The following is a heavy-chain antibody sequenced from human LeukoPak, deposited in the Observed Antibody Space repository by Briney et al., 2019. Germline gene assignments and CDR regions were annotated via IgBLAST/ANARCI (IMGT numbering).Heavy chain of an antibody. J-gene: IGHJ3*02. Sequence: GGSLRLSCAASGFTFSSYAMSWVRQAARKRLEWVSAISGSGGSTYYADSVKGRFTISRDNSKDTLYLQMNSLRAEDTAVYYCAKAEQWLVFSAFDIWGQGTMVTVSS. V-gene: IGHV3-23*01. D-gene: IGHD6-19*01. CDR3: AKAEQWLVFSAFDI. CDR2: ISGSGGST. CDR1: GFTFSSYA.